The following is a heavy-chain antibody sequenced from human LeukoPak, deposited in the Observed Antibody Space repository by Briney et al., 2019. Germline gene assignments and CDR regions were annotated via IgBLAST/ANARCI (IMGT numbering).Heavy chain of an antibody. CDR2: INPNSGGT. CDR1: GYTFTGYY. Sequence: GASVKVSCKASGYTFTGYYMHWVRQAPGQGLEWMGWINPNSGGTNYAQKFQGRATMTRDTSISTAYMELSRLRSDDTAVYYCARAGGYYDSSGYSSGVYYWGQGTTVTVSS. D-gene: IGHD3-22*01. V-gene: IGHV1-2*02. J-gene: IGHJ6*02. CDR3: ARAGGYYDSSGYSSGVYY.